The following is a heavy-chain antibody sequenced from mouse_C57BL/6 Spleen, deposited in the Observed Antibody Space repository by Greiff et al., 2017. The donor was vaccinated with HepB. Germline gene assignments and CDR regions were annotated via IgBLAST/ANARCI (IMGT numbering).Heavy chain of an antibody. D-gene: IGHD2-5*01. V-gene: IGHV5-6*01. CDR3: ARRGYYSNPGFAY. Sequence: EVQLVESGGDLVKPGGSLKLSCAASGFTFSSYGMSWVRQTPDKRLEWVATISSGGSYTYYPDSVKGRFTISRDNAKNTLYLQMSSLKSEDTAMYYCARRGYYSNPGFAYWGQGTLVTVSA. CDR2: ISSGGSYT. J-gene: IGHJ3*01. CDR1: GFTFSSYG.